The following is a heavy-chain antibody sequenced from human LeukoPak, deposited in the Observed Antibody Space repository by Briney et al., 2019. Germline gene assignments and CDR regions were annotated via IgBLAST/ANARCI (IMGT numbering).Heavy chain of an antibody. CDR2: IIPILGIA. Sequence: GASVEVSCKASGGTFSSYAISWVRQAPGQGLEWMGRIIPILGIANYAQKFQGRVTITADKSTSTAYMELSSLRSEDTAVYYCAIAAAGTGETTFDYWGQGTLVTVSS. J-gene: IGHJ4*02. D-gene: IGHD6-13*01. CDR1: GGTFSSYA. CDR3: AIAAAGTGETTFDY. V-gene: IGHV1-69*04.